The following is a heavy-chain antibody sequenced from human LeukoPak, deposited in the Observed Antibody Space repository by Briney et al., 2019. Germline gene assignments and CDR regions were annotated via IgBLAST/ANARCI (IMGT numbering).Heavy chain of an antibody. D-gene: IGHD3-22*01. CDR1: GFTFSSYN. V-gene: IGHV3-21*01. CDR2: ITSGSSYI. J-gene: IGHJ4*02. CDR3: ARSTFYYDSSGYSSGHFDY. Sequence: PGGSLRLSCAASGFTFSSYNMNWVRQAPGKGLEWVSSITSGSSYIYYADSVKGRFTISRDNAKKSLYLQMNSLRAEDTAVYYCARSTFYYDSSGYSSGHFDYWGQGTLVTVSS.